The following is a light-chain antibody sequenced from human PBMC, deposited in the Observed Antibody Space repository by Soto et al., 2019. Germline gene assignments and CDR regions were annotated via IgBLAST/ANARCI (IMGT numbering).Light chain of an antibody. J-gene: IGKJ4*02. V-gene: IGKV1-5*01. Sequence: PSTVTASEGDSVTITCRASQSITTWLAWYQQRPGKAPKLLIYDVSSLQSGVPSRFSGSGTGTDFTLTISSLQPEDIATYYCQKYNSAPRTFGRGTKVDIK. CDR2: DVS. CDR3: QKYNSAPRT. CDR1: QSITTW.